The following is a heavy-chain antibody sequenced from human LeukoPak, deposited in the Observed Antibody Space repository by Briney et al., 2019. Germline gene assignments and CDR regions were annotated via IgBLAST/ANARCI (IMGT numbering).Heavy chain of an antibody. Sequence: SQALSLTCAVSGGSISSGGYSWSWIRQPPGKGLDWIGYIYHRGSTNYNPSLKNRVTISVGRSKNQFSLKLSSVTAADTAVYYCARVQATIPPVHDAFDIWGQGTMVTVSS. CDR3: ARVQATIPPVHDAFDI. CDR2: IYHRGST. V-gene: IGHV4-30-2*01. CDR1: GGSISSGGYS. D-gene: IGHD5-24*01. J-gene: IGHJ3*02.